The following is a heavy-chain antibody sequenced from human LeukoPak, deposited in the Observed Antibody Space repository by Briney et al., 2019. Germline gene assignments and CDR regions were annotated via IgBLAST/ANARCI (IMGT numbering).Heavy chain of an antibody. CDR3: ARDQRYDSSGSVYYYYGMDV. V-gene: IGHV4-59*01. CDR2: IYYSGST. D-gene: IGHD3-22*01. Sequence: ASETLSLTCTVSGGSISSYYWSWIRQPPGKGLEWIGYIYYSGSTNYNPSLKSRVTISIDTSKNQLSLKLSSATAADTAMYYCARDQRYDSSGSVYYYYGMDVWGQGTAVTVSS. J-gene: IGHJ6*02. CDR1: GGSISSYY.